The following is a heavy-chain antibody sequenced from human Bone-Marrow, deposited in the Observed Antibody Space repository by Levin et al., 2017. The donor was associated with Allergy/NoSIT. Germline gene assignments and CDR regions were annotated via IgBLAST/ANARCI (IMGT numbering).Heavy chain of an antibody. CDR3: AKGGGGPLSDAFDI. J-gene: IGHJ3*02. CDR1: GFTFSSYA. Sequence: GGSLRLSCAASGFTFSSYAMTWVRQAPGKGLAWVSTIISGGSTYYADSVEGRFTISRDNSKNTLYLQMNTLRADDTAVYYCAKGGGGPLSDAFDIWGQGTMVTVSS. D-gene: IGHD2-15*01. V-gene: IGHV3-23*01. CDR2: IISGGST.